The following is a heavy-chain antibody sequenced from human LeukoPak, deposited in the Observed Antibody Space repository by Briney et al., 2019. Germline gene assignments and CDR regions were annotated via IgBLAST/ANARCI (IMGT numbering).Heavy chain of an antibody. CDR1: GFTISDYY. CDR3: ARVLDTAMVYGTFGY. J-gene: IGHJ4*02. CDR2: ISSTSIYT. Sequence: PGGSLRLSCAASGFTISDYYMSWIRQAPGKGLEWFSDISSTSIYTNYADSVKGRFIISRDNAKNTLYLQMNSLRDEDTAVYYCARVLDTAMVYGTFGYWGQGTLVTVSS. D-gene: IGHD5-18*01. V-gene: IGHV3-11*06.